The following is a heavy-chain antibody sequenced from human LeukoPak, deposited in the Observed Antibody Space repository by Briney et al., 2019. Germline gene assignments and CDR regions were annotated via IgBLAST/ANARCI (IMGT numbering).Heavy chain of an antibody. D-gene: IGHD2-2*01. CDR1: GFTFSSYS. Sequence: PGGSLRLSCAASGFTFSSYSMNWVRQAPGKGLEWVSSISSSSSYIYYADSVKGRFTISRDNAKNSLYLQMNSLRAEDTAVYYCARGGHIVVVPAAAPYYFDYWGQGTLVTVSS. J-gene: IGHJ4*02. CDR3: ARGGHIVVVPAAAPYYFDY. V-gene: IGHV3-21*01. CDR2: ISSSSSYI.